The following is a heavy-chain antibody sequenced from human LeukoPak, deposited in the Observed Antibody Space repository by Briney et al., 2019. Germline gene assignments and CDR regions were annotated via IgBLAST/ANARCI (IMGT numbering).Heavy chain of an antibody. V-gene: IGHV3-21*04. Sequence: PGGSLRLSCAASGFTFSSYSMNWVRQAPGKGLEWVSCISSSSTYIYYADSVKGRFTISRDNSKNTLSLQMNSLRAEDTAVYYCAKMKGWRLYDYCMDVWGKGTTVTVSS. CDR2: ISSSSTYI. J-gene: IGHJ6*03. CDR3: AKMKGWRLYDYCMDV. CDR1: GFTFSSYS. D-gene: IGHD2-15*01.